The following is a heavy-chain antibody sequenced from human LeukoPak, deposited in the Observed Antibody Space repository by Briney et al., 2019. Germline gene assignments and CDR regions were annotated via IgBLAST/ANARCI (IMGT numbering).Heavy chain of an antibody. CDR3: ARSRVTTSPYFDC. D-gene: IGHD4-11*01. CDR2: IYTSGST. J-gene: IGHJ4*02. V-gene: IGHV4-61*02. Sequence: KPSETLSLTCTASGGSISSGSYYWSWIRQPAGKGLEWIGRIYTSGSTTYNPSLKSRVTISLDTSKNQFSLNLSSVTAADTAVYYCARSRVTTSPYFDCWGQGTLVTVSS. CDR1: GGSISSGSYY.